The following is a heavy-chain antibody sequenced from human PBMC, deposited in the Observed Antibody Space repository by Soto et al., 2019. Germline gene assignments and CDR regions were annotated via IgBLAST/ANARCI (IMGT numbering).Heavy chain of an antibody. V-gene: IGHV2-5*02. D-gene: IGHD6-19*01. CDR3: AHKSLIAVAGEVDY. J-gene: IGHJ4*02. CDR1: GFSLSTSGVG. Sequence: QITLKESGPTLVKPTQTLTLTCTFSGFSLSTSGVGVGWIRQPPGKALEWLALIYWDDDKRYSPSLKSRLTITKDTSKIQVVLTKTNMDPVDTATYSCAHKSLIAVAGEVDYWGQGTLVTVSS. CDR2: IYWDDDK.